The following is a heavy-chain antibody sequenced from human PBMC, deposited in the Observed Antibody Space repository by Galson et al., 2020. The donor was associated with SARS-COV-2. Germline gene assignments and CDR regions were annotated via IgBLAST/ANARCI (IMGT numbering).Heavy chain of an antibody. Sequence: SETLSLTCTVSGGSISSHYWSWIRQPPGRGLEYIGHIYYSGNTDYNPSLKSRVTISVDTSKNQFSLKLSSVTAADTAVYYCARLRFLEWLLPGPNFDDWGQGTLVTVSS. CDR1: GGSISSHY. V-gene: IGHV4-59*11. J-gene: IGHJ4*02. CDR3: ARLRFLEWLLPGPNFDD. CDR2: IYYSGNT. D-gene: IGHD3-3*01.